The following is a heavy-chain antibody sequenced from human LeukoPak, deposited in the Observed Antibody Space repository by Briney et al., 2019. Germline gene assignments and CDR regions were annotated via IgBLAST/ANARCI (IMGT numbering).Heavy chain of an antibody. V-gene: IGHV4-59*12. J-gene: IGHJ4*02. CDR2: MYNSKRGEI. CDR3: AATMKRDYGDTNLDY. D-gene: IGHD4-17*01. Sequence: SETLSLTCTVPGDSISSYHWSWIRQPPGKGLEWIGYMYNSKRGEINYNPSLKSRVTISEDTSENQFSLKLTSVTAADTAVYYCAATMKRDYGDTNLDYWGQGTLVTVSS. CDR1: GDSISSYH.